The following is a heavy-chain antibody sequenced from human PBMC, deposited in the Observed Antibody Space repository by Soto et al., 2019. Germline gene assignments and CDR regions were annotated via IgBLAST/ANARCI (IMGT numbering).Heavy chain of an antibody. J-gene: IGHJ4*02. CDR1: GFPFSSYG. CDR2: ISNDGSNK. D-gene: IGHD3-22*01. Sequence: GGSLSLSCAASGFPFSSYGMHWVRQAPGKGLEWVAVISNDGSNKYYADSVKGRFTISRDNSKNTLYLQMNSLRAEDTAVYYCAKEWVYDSSGWSFDYWGQGTLVTVSS. CDR3: AKEWVYDSSGWSFDY. V-gene: IGHV3-30*18.